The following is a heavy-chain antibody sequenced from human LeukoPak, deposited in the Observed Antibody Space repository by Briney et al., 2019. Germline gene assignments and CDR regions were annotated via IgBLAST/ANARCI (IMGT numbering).Heavy chain of an antibody. CDR2: INHSGST. J-gene: IGHJ5*02. CDR3: ARVRYCSSTSCP. D-gene: IGHD2-2*01. V-gene: IGHV4-34*01. Sequence: SETLSLTCAVYGGSFSGYYWSWIRQPPGKGLEWIGEINHSGSTNYNPPLKSRVTISVDTSKNQFSLKLSSVTAADTAVYYCARVRYCSSTSCPWGQGTLVTVSS. CDR1: GGSFSGYY.